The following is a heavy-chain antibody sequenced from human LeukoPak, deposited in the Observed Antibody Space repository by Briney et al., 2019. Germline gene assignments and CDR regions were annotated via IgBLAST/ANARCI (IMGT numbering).Heavy chain of an antibody. CDR1: GGSISSGDYY. CDR2: IYYSGST. V-gene: IGHV4-30-4*08. CDR3: ARSMIGEFFDY. J-gene: IGHJ4*02. Sequence: SETLSLTCTVSGGSISSGDYYWSWIRQPPGKGLEWIGYIYYSGSTYYNPSLKSRVTISVDTSKNQFSLKLSSVTAADTAVYYRARSMIGEFFDYWGQGTLVTVSS. D-gene: IGHD3-22*01.